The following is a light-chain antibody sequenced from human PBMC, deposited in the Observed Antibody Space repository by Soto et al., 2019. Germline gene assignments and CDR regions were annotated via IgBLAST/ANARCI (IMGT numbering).Light chain of an antibody. CDR3: QEYDNWPPWT. CDR1: QSVLYSSNNKNY. V-gene: IGKV4-1*01. Sequence: DIVLTHSPDSLAVSLGERATISCKSSQSVLYSSNNKNYFAWYQQKPGQPPKLLIYWASTRESGVPERFSGSGSGTDFTLTISGLQSEDFAVYYCQEYDNWPPWTFGQGTKVDIK. CDR2: WAS. J-gene: IGKJ1*01.